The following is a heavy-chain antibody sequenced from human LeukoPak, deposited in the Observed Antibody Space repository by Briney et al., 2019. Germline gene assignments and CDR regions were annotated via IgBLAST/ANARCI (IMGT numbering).Heavy chain of an antibody. CDR2: IIPIFGTA. CDR1: GGTFSSYA. J-gene: IGHJ4*02. D-gene: IGHD3-22*01. V-gene: IGHV1-69*01. CDR3: AREGGTGGTADYDSSGYYPA. Sequence: ASVKVSCKASGGTFSSYAISWVRQAPGQGLEWMGGIIPIFGTANYAQKFQGRVTITADESTSTAYMELSSLRSEDTAVYYCAREGGTGGTADYDSSGYYPAWGQGTLVTVSS.